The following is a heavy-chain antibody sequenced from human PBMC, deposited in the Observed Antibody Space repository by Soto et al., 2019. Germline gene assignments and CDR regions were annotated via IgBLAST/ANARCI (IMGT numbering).Heavy chain of an antibody. Sequence: QVQLVQSGAEVKKPGASVKVSCKASGYTFTNYGISWVRQAPGQGLEWMGWINAYNGNTKSAQKLQGRVTLTTDTPRRTAYMELRSLRSDDTDVYYCARDAAAGLNDCWRQGTLVTVSS. J-gene: IGHJ4*02. V-gene: IGHV1-18*01. CDR2: INAYNGNT. CDR1: GYTFTNYG. CDR3: ARDAAAGLNDC. D-gene: IGHD6-13*01.